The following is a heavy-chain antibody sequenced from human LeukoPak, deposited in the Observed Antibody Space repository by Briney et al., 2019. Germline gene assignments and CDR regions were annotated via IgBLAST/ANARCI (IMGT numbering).Heavy chain of an antibody. CDR1: GFTFSSYD. J-gene: IGHJ6*03. Sequence: GGSLRLSCAASGFTFSSYDMSWVRQAPGKGLEWVSSITLSGGSTSYADSVKGRFTISRDNSKNTLYLQMNSLGAEDTAVYYCAKRGNPAVGHHYLDVWGEGATVSVSS. V-gene: IGHV3-23*01. D-gene: IGHD2-2*01. CDR2: ITLSGGST. CDR3: AKRGNPAVGHHYLDV.